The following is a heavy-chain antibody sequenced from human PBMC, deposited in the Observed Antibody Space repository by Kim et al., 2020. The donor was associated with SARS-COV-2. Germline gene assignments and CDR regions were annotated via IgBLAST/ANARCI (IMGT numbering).Heavy chain of an antibody. J-gene: IGHJ3*02. V-gene: IGHV3-21*01. CDR2: ISISSSNA. Sequence: GGSLRLSCAASGFTFSSYSMNWVRQAPGKGLEWVSAISISSSNAYYADSLRGRITISRDNAKNSLYLQMNSLTADDTAVYYCARDARRRVMDRDMADAFDIWGQGTLLTVSS. CDR1: GFTFSSYS. CDR3: ARDARRRVMDRDMADAFDI. D-gene: IGHD2-21*01.